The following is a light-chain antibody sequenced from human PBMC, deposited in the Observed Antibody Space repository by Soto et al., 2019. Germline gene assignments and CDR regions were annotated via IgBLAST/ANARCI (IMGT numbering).Light chain of an antibody. V-gene: IGLV2-11*01. Sequence: QSALTQPRSVSGSPGQSVTISCTGTSSDVGGHDYVSWYQQYPGKAPKLLLSSVSKRSSGVPDRFSGSKSGSTASLTISGLQAEDEADYYCCSYAGSYTYVFGTGTKVTVL. J-gene: IGLJ1*01. CDR1: SSDVGGHDY. CDR3: CSYAGSYTYV. CDR2: SVS.